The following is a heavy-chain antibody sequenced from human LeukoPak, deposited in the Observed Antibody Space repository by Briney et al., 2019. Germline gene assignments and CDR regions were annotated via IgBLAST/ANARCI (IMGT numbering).Heavy chain of an antibody. Sequence: ASVKVSCKASGYTFTSYDINWVRQATGQGLEWMGWMNPNSGNTGYARKFQGRVTMTRNTSISTAYMELSSLRSEDTAVYYCASLGGIYYDILTGYYTDDYWGQGTLVTVSS. J-gene: IGHJ4*02. CDR3: ASLGGIYYDILTGYYTDDY. CDR2: MNPNSGNT. V-gene: IGHV1-8*01. D-gene: IGHD3-9*01. CDR1: GYTFTSYD.